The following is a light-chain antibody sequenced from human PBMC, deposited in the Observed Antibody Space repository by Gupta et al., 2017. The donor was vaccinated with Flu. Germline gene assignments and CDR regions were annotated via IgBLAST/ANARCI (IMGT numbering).Light chain of an antibody. CDR2: GEN. V-gene: IGLV3-19*01. CDR1: SLRSYF. Sequence: SSELTQYPFVSVALGQTVRITCQGDSLRSYFADWYQQKPGQAPILVIYGENDRPSGIPDRFSGSDSGSTASLTITGAQAEDEADYYCSSRDTSGNHLVFGTGTKVTVL. CDR3: SSRDTSGNHLV. J-gene: IGLJ1*01.